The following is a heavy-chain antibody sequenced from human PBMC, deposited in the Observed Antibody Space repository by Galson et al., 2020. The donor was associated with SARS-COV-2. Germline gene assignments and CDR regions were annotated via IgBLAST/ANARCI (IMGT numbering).Heavy chain of an antibody. J-gene: IGHJ3*02. CDR1: GGSIRSGGYY. CDR2: IYSRGST. Sequence: SETLSLTCSVSGGSIRSGGYYWSWIRQRPGKGLEWIGYIYSRGSTHYNPSLKSLVTISVDTSKNQFSLKLSSVTAADTAVYHCARRNDSSGYGFDIWGQGTMVTVSS. D-gene: IGHD3-22*01. CDR3: ARRNDSSGYGFDI. V-gene: IGHV4-31*01.